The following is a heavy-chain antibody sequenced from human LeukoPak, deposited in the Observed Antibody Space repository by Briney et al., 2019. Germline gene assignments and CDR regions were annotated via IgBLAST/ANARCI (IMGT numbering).Heavy chain of an antibody. CDR1: GFTFSSYS. CDR3: ARDIGGSYPYYFDY. D-gene: IGHD1-26*01. V-gene: IGHV3-21*06. Sequence: AGGSLRLSCAASGFTFSSYSMNWVRQAPGKGLEWVSSISGSSSYIYYADSVKGRFTISRDNAKNSLYLQMNSLRAEDTAVYYCARDIGGSYPYYFDYWGQGTLVTVSS. CDR2: ISGSSSYI. J-gene: IGHJ4*02.